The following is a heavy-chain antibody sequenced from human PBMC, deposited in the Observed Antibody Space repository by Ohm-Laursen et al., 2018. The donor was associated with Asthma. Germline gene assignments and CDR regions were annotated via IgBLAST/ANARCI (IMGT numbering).Heavy chain of an antibody. D-gene: IGHD2-2*01. Sequence: TLSLTCTVSGDSFSSGDYYWSWIRQPPGKGLEWIGYIYYSGSTYYNPSLKSRVTISVDTSKNQFSLKLSSVTAADTAVYYCARVVGYCSSSSCPGYYGMDVWGQGTTVTVSS. CDR1: GDSFSSGDYY. CDR3: ARVVGYCSSSSCPGYYGMDV. J-gene: IGHJ6*02. V-gene: IGHV4-30-4*01. CDR2: IYYSGST.